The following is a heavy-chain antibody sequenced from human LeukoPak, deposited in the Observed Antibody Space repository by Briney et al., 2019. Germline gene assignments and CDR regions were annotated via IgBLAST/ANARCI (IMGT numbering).Heavy chain of an antibody. CDR3: ARALCSGGSCYYYDY. J-gene: IGHJ4*02. D-gene: IGHD2-15*01. CDR1: GYTFTSYG. V-gene: IGHV1-18*01. Sequence: ASVKVSCKASGYTFTSYGISWVRQAPGQGLEWMGWISAYNGNTNYAQKLQGRVTMTTDTSTSTAYMELRSLRSDDTAVYYCARALCSGGSCYYYDYWGQGTLVTVSS. CDR2: ISAYNGNT.